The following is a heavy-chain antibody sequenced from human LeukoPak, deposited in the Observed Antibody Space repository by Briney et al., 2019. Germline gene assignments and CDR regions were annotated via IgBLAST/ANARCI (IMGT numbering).Heavy chain of an antibody. Sequence: SVKVSCKASGGTFSSYAISWVRQAPGQGLEWMGGIIPIFGTANYAQKFQGRVTITTDESTSTAYTELSSLRSEDTAVYYCASWGLWFGELAPDYWGQGTLVTVSS. V-gene: IGHV1-69*05. CDR1: GGTFSSYA. D-gene: IGHD3-10*01. J-gene: IGHJ4*02. CDR2: IIPIFGTA. CDR3: ASWGLWFGELAPDY.